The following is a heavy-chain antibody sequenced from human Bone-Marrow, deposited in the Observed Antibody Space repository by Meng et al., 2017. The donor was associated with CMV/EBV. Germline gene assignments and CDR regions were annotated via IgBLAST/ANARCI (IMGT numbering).Heavy chain of an antibody. D-gene: IGHD3-10*01. CDR3: AREHYYGSGSSLLPDY. CDR2: INDDGRST. J-gene: IGHJ4*02. V-gene: IGHV3-74*01. CDR1: GSSFSSYW. Sequence: GSSFSSYWMHWVRQAPGKGLVWVSRINDDGRSTTYAESVKGRFSTSRDNVKNTLYLQMDSLRVDDTAIYYCAREHYYGSGSSLLPDYWGQGTLVTVSS.